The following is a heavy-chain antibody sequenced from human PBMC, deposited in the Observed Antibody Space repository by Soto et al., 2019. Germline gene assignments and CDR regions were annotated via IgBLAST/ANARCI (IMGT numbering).Heavy chain of an antibody. V-gene: IGHV1-18*01. CDR2: ISAYNGNT. CDR3: ARESLIQLCLDY. J-gene: IGHJ4*02. Sequence: ASVKVSCKASGYTFTSYGISWVRQAPGQGLEWMGWISAYNGNTNYAQKPQGRVTMTTDTSTSTAYMELRSLRSDDTAVYYCARESLIQLCLDYWGQGTLVTVSS. D-gene: IGHD5-18*01. CDR1: GYTFTSYG.